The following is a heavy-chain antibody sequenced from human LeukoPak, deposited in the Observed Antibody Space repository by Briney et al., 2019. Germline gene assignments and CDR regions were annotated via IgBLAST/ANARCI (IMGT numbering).Heavy chain of an antibody. CDR1: GFTFSNAW. V-gene: IGHV3-15*01. CDR2: IKSKTDGGTT. J-gene: IGHJ4*02. CDR3: TTDFVFDILTGYYNTIDY. D-gene: IGHD3-9*01. Sequence: GGSLRLSCAASGFTFSNAWMSWVRQAPGKGLEWVGRIKSKTDGGTTDYAAPVKGRFTISRDDSKNTLYLQMNSLKTEDTAVYYCTTDFVFDILTGYYNTIDYWGQGTLVTVSS.